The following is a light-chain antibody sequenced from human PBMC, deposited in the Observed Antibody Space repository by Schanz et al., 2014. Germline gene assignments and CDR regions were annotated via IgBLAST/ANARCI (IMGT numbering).Light chain of an antibody. CDR3: QTWGTGIVV. CDR2: LSSDGSH. Sequence: QLVLTQSPSASASLGASVKLACTLSSGHSDYAIAWHQQQPEKGPRYLMKLSSDGSHSKGDGTPDRFSGSSSGADRYLTISSLQSEDEADYYCQTWGTGIVVFGGGTKLTVL. CDR1: SGHSDYA. J-gene: IGLJ3*02. V-gene: IGLV4-69*01.